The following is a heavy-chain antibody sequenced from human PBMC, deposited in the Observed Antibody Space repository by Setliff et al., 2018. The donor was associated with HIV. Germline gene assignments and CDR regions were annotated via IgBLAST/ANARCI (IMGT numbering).Heavy chain of an antibody. CDR3: AKGVAGLQYYYYYMDV. D-gene: IGHD6-19*01. J-gene: IGHJ6*03. CDR2: ITHSGST. Sequence: SETLSLTCTVSGGSISSTGYYWGWIRQPPGKGLEWIGEITHSGSTNYNPSLETRVTISVDTSKNQFSLKLSSVTAADTAVYYCAKGVAGLQYYYYYMDVWGKGTTVTVSS. CDR1: GGSISSTGYY. V-gene: IGHV4-39*07.